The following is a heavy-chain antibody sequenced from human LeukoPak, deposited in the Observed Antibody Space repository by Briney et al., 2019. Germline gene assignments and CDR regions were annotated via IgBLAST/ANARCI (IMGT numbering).Heavy chain of an antibody. CDR1: GFTFSNYW. D-gene: IGHD1/OR15-1a*01. CDR2: ISGDGTQS. V-gene: IGHV3-30*03. Sequence: GGSLRLSCVASGFTFSNYWMSWVRQAPGKGLEWVALISGDGTQSYVAQSVRGRFTISRDNSNSTLYLQMNSLTPEDTATYYCATITTPNDYWGQGRVVTVSS. J-gene: IGHJ4*02. CDR3: ATITTPNDY.